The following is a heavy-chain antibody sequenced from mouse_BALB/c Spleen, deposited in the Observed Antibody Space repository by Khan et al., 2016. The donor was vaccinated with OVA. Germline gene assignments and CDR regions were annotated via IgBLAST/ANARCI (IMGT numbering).Heavy chain of an antibody. V-gene: IGHV2-6-7*01. Sequence: VQLQESGPGLVAPSQSLSITCTVSGFSLTGYGVNWVRQPPGKGLEWLGMIWGAGITDYNLVLKSRLTISKDNSKSHVFLKMNSLHTDDTSRSYCTRCPYYGNYFAMDYWGQGTSVTVSS. CDR1: GFSLTGYG. CDR3: TRCPYYGNYFAMDY. CDR2: IWGAGIT. D-gene: IGHD2-10*01. J-gene: IGHJ4*01.